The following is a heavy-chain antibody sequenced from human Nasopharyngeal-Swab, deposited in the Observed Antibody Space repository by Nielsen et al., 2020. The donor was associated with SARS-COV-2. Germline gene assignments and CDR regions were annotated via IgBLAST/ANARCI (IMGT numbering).Heavy chain of an antibody. J-gene: IGHJ6*02. D-gene: IGHD5-12*01. CDR1: GFTFSSYS. CDR3: ARDDSDYDFLGIYYYYGMDV. CDR2: ISSSSSYI. Sequence: GESLKISCAASGFTFSSYSMNWVRQAPGKGLEWVSSISSSSSYIYYADSVKGRFTISRDNAKNSLYLQMNSLRAEDTAVYYCARDDSDYDFLGIYYYYGMDVWGQGTTVTVSS. V-gene: IGHV3-21*01.